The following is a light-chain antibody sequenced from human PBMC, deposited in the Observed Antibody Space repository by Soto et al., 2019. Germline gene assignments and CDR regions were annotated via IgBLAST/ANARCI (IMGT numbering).Light chain of an antibody. Sequence: NQLIQAPSFQSAYVGDRVTITCRASQGIINYLAWYQQKPGKAPQLRIYAASTLQSGVTSRGSGRESGTDCTRTISGLLPEEGAVYERQKYTNWALTFSGGTKVDI. CDR2: AAS. J-gene: IGKJ4*02. CDR1: QGIINY. V-gene: IGKV1-27*01. CDR3: QKYTNWALT.